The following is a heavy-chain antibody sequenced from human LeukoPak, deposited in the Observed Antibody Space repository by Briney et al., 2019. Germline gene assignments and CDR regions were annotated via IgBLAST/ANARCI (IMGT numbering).Heavy chain of an antibody. CDR2: ISAYSGNT. V-gene: IGHV1-18*01. D-gene: IGHD3-9*01. Sequence: ASVKVSRKASGYTFTSYGISWVRQAPGQGLEWMGWISAYSGNTNYAQKLQGRVTMTTDTSTSTACMELRSLRSDDTAVYYCARVTTEVLRYFDRVRRRGAFDIWGQGTMVTVSS. CDR3: ARVTTEVLRYFDRVRRRGAFDI. CDR1: GYTFTSYG. J-gene: IGHJ3*02.